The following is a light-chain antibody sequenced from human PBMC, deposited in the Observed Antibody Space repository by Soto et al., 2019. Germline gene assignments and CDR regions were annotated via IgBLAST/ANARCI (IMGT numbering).Light chain of an antibody. CDR3: QHYNNWPRT. Sequence: ELVMTQSPAVLYVSPGERDTLSCRASQSVSSNLAWYQQKPGQAPRLLIYGTSTRATGIRARFSGSGSGTEFTLTISSLQSEDFAVYYCQHYNNWPRTFGQGTKVEIK. CDR2: GTS. J-gene: IGKJ1*01. V-gene: IGKV3-15*01. CDR1: QSVSSN.